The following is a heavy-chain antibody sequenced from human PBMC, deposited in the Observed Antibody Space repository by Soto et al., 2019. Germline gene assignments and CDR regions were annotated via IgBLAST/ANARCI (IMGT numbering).Heavy chain of an antibody. Sequence: QVVLLQSGAEVKEPGSSVRVSCKVSGSTFNNFAFSWVRQAPGHGPEWMGGIVVISNTADYSQRFRDRVTIPADTSTNTLYMDLRSLKFEDTAVYYCARAIKRWEVHYYFDYWGQGTLVTVSS. CDR1: GSTFNNFA. D-gene: IGHD1-26*01. CDR3: ARAIKRWEVHYYFDY. V-gene: IGHV1-69*06. J-gene: IGHJ4*02. CDR2: IVVISNTA.